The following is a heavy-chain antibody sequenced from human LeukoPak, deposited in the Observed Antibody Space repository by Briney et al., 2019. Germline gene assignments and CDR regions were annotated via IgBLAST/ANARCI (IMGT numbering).Heavy chain of an antibody. CDR2: ISHTGST. CDR3: ARDRPLSYLNWFDR. CDR1: GASMSSPDYY. Sequence: SETLSLICTVSGASMSSPDYYWGWIRQPPGKGPEWISSISHTGSTYHSASLKSRVSISVDTSKNQFSLSLRSVTAADTAVYYCARDRPLSYLNWFDRWGQGTLVTVSS. J-gene: IGHJ5*02. V-gene: IGHV4-39*07. D-gene: IGHD3-10*01.